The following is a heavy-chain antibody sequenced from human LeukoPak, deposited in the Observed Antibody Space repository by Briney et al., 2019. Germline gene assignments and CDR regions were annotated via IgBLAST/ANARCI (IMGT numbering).Heavy chain of an antibody. CDR3: AKDMRGATKGYDAFDI. J-gene: IGHJ3*02. CDR1: GGSISSYY. Sequence: SETLSLTCTVSGGSISSYYWSWIRQPAGKGLEWIGRIYTSGSTNYNPSLKSRVTMSVDTSKNQFSLKLSSVTAADTALYYCAKDMRGATKGYDAFDIWGQGTMVTVSS. V-gene: IGHV4-4*07. CDR2: IYTSGST. D-gene: IGHD1-26*01.